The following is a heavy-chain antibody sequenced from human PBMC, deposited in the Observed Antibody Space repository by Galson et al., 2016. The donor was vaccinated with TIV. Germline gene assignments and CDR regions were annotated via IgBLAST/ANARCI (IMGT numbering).Heavy chain of an antibody. J-gene: IGHJ3*02. CDR1: GYSFTDHY. CDR3: ASSFEYSKSWADTDAFDI. D-gene: IGHD6-13*01. Sequence: SVKVSCKASGYSFTDHYLHWVRQVPGQGPEWMGWINPNNGDTKYRQKFQGRVTMTRDTSINAVYLELSRLISDDTAVYYCASSFEYSKSWADTDAFDIWGQGTMVTVTS. V-gene: IGHV1-2*02. CDR2: INPNNGDT.